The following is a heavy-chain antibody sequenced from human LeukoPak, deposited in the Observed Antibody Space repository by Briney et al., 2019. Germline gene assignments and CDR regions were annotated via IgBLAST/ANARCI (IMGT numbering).Heavy chain of an antibody. D-gene: IGHD1-26*01. CDR1: GFTFSGAA. Sequence: AGGSLRLSCAASGFTFSGAAMHWVRQASGKGREWGGRIRSKANSYATAYAALVKGRFTISRDDSNNPAYLPMNSLKTQDTDVYYCTRPSGELRGYYYYYIDVWGKGTTVTVSS. CDR3: TRPSGELRGYYYYYIDV. CDR2: IRSKANSYAT. V-gene: IGHV3-73*01. J-gene: IGHJ6*03.